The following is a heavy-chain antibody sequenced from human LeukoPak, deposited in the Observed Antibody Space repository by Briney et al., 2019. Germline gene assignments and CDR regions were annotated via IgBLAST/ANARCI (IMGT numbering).Heavy chain of an antibody. CDR3: ARTYDSSGYGAFDI. CDR1: GFTFSSNS. Sequence: PGGSLRLSCAASGFTFSSNSMNWVRQAPGKGLEWVSYISSSSSTIYYADSVKGRFTISRNNAKNSLYLQMNSLRDEDTAVYYCARTYDSSGYGAFDIWGQGTMVTVSS. D-gene: IGHD3-22*01. J-gene: IGHJ3*02. CDR2: ISSSSSTI. V-gene: IGHV3-48*02.